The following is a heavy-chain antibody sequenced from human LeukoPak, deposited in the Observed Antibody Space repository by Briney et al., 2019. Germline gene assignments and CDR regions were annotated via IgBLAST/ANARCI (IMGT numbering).Heavy chain of an antibody. CDR3: AKVDGIAAAGSFHY. Sequence: PGGSLRLSCAASGFTFDDYAMHWVRQAPGKGLEWVSLISWDGGSTYYADSVKGRFTISRDNSKNTLYLQMNSLRAEDTAVYYCAKVDGIAAAGSFHYWDQGTLVTVSS. V-gene: IGHV3-43D*03. CDR2: ISWDGGST. D-gene: IGHD6-13*01. J-gene: IGHJ4*02. CDR1: GFTFDDYA.